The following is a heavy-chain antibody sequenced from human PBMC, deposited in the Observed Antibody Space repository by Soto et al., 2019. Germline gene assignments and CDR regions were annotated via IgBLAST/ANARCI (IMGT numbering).Heavy chain of an antibody. CDR2: ISGSGGST. J-gene: IGHJ4*02. CDR1: GFTFISYA. Sequence: GGSLRLSCGASGFTFISYAMSWVRQAPGKGLEWVSAISGSGGSTYYADSVKGRFTISRDNSKNTLYLQMNSLRAEDTAVYYCASPSIAARPYFDYWGQGTLVTVSS. V-gene: IGHV3-23*01. CDR3: ASPSIAARPYFDY. D-gene: IGHD6-6*01.